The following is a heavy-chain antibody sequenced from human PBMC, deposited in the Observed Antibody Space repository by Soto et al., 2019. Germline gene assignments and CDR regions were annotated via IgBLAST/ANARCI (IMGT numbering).Heavy chain of an antibody. Sequence: SVKVSCKASGGTFSSYAISWVRQAPGQGLEWMGGIIPIFGTANYAQKFQGRVTITADESTSTAYMELSSLRSEDTAVYYCARVGIAARGTYYYYGMDVWGQGTTVTVSS. V-gene: IGHV1-69*13. CDR2: IIPIFGTA. CDR1: GGTFSSYA. J-gene: IGHJ6*02. CDR3: ARVGIAARGTYYYYGMDV. D-gene: IGHD6-6*01.